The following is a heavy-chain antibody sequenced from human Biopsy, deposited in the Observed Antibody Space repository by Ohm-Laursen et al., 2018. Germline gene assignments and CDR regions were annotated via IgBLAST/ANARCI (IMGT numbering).Heavy chain of an antibody. CDR3: ARGDYFDSNGYFWFDP. J-gene: IGHJ5*02. Sequence: SQTLSLTWAVSGGFISSSSYYWGWIRQPPGKGLEWIGYIFNSANTYYNPSLKNLITISGDTSKNQFSLKLNSVTAADTAVYYCARGDYFDSNGYFWFDPWGQGTLVTVSS. D-gene: IGHD3-22*01. V-gene: IGHV4-31*01. CDR2: IFNSANT. CDR1: GGFISSSSYY.